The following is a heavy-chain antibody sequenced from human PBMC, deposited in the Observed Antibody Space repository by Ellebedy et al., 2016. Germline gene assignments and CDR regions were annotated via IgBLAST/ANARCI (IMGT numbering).Heavy chain of an antibody. D-gene: IGHD6-19*01. V-gene: IGHV1-18*04. CDR3: ARTAVAGKSVSDY. J-gene: IGHJ4*02. Sequence: VSVKVSCKASGYTFTSYGISWVRQAPGLGLEWMGWISVLYGDTDYAQKVQGRVAMSTDTSTSTAYMELRSLRGDDTAVYYCARTAVAGKSVSDYWGQGTLVTVSS. CDR2: ISVLYGDT. CDR1: GYTFTSYG.